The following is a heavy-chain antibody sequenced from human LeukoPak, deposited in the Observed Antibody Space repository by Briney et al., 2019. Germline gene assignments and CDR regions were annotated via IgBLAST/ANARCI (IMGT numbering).Heavy chain of an antibody. J-gene: IGHJ3*02. CDR1: RFTLSTYW. V-gene: IGHV3-7*01. D-gene: IGHD6-13*01. Sequence: GGSLRLSCAASRFTLSTYWMSWVRQAPGKGLEWVANIKQDGSVKYYVDSVKGRFTISRDNAKNSLYLQMNSLRAEDTAVYYCARRRGSAARAQDAFDIWGQGTMVTVSS. CDR2: IKQDGSVK. CDR3: ARRRGSAARAQDAFDI.